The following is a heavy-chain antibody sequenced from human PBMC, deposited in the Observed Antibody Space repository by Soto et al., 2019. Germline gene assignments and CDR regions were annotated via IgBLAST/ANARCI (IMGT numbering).Heavy chain of an antibody. D-gene: IGHD3-22*01. CDR2: LSWKGVTI. CDR3: AAFRAYDSSEYSGFHYGKDV. V-gene: IGHV3-9*01. J-gene: IGHJ6*02. CDR1: GFTFDDYA. Sequence: DVQLVESEGGLVQPGRSLRLYCAASGFTFDDYALHWVRQVPGRCLQWVSGLSWKGVTIDYSASVTGLFTISRDNAKKYLYRQMNCLRPDDTALYFCAAFRAYDSSEYSGFHYGKDVWGLGTTVNVS.